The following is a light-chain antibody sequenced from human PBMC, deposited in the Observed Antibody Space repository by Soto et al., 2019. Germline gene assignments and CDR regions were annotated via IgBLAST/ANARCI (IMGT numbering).Light chain of an antibody. V-gene: IGKV1-5*03. CDR1: QSINSW. CDR3: QQYKSYPWT. CDR2: KAS. J-gene: IGKJ1*01. Sequence: DIQMTQSPSTLSASVGERVTITCRASQSINSWLAWLQQKPGKAPKLLIYKASSLESGVTSRFSGSGSGTEFNLTISSLQPDDFATYNCQQYKSYPWTFGQGTKVEIK.